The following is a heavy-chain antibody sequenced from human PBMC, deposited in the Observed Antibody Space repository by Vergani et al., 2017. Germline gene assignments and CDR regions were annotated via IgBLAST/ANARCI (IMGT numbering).Heavy chain of an antibody. D-gene: IGHD6-19*01. CDR2: IYYSGST. CDR3: ARHSTVEWLVKLGWIDP. V-gene: IGHV4-39*01. Sequence: QLQLQESGPGLVKPSATLSLTCSVSGASIRSSNYYWGWIRQPPGKGVDWIASIYYSGSTYYNPSPKSRVTISVDTSKNQFSLKLRAVTAADTAVYFCARHSTVEWLVKLGWIDPWGQGILVTVSS. CDR1: GASIRSSNYY. J-gene: IGHJ5*02.